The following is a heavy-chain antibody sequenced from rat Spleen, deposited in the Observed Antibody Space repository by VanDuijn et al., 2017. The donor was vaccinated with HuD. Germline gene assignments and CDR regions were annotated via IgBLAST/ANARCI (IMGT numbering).Heavy chain of an antibody. Sequence: EVQLVESDGGLVQPGRSLKLSCAASGFTFSDYYMAWVRQAPTKGLEWVATISYDGSSTYYRDSVKGRFTISRDNAKSTLYLQMDSLRSEDTATYYCARHPYYYSGDHWFAYWGQGTLVTVSS. CDR3: ARHPYYYSGDHWFAY. J-gene: IGHJ3*01. D-gene: IGHD1-1*01. V-gene: IGHV5-29*01. CDR1: GFTFSDYY. CDR2: ISYDGSST.